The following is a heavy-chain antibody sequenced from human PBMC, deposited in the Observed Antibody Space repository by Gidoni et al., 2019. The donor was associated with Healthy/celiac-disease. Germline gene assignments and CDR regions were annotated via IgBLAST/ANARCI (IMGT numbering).Heavy chain of an antibody. CDR1: GGSISSGSYY. J-gene: IGHJ4*02. Sequence: QVQLQESGPGLVKPSQTLSPTCTVSGGSISSGSYYWSWIRQPAGKGLEWIGRIYTSGSTNYNPSLKSRVTISVDTSKNQFSLKLSSVTAADTAVYYCARVTGKAGILDYWGQGTLVTVSS. V-gene: IGHV4-61*02. CDR2: IYTSGST. CDR3: ARVTGKAGILDY. D-gene: IGHD1-1*01.